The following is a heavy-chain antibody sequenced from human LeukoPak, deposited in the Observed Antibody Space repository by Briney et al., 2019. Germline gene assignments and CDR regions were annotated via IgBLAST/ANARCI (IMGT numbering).Heavy chain of an antibody. V-gene: IGHV4-39*07. CDR2: INHSGST. CDR3: ARVVGSSWSKYYYYYMDV. J-gene: IGHJ6*03. Sequence: PSETLSLTCTXSGGSISSSSYYWGWIRQPPGKGLEWIGEINHSGSTNYNPSLKSRVTISVDTSKNQFSLKLSSVTAADTAVYYCARVVGSSWSKYYYYYMDVWGKGTTVTVSS. D-gene: IGHD6-13*01. CDR1: GGSISSSSYY.